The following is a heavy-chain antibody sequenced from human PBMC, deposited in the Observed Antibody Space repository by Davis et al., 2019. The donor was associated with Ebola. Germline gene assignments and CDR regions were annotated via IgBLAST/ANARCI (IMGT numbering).Heavy chain of an antibody. CDR2: ISDGSVTT. CDR1: GFTFSNYN. V-gene: IGHV3-48*02. J-gene: IGHJ4*02. Sequence: PGGSLRLSCAVSGFTFSNYNMNWVRQTPGKGLEWVAHISDGSVTTYYADSAKGRFTISRDNAKNSLYLLLNSLRDEDTAVYFCVIAGWDHWGQGTLVTVSS. CDR3: VIAGWDH. D-gene: IGHD2-15*01.